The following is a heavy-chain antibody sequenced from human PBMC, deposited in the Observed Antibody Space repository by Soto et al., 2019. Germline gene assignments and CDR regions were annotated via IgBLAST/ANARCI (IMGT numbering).Heavy chain of an antibody. CDR2: ISYDGSNK. CDR1: GFTFSSYA. J-gene: IGHJ4*02. D-gene: IGHD6-13*01. CDR3: ARDFPEKSIAAAGLLFDY. Sequence: PGGSLRLSCAASGFTFSSYAMHWVRQAPGKGLEWVAVISYDGSNKYYADSVKGRFTISRDNSKNTLYLQMNSLRAEDTAVYYCARDFPEKSIAAAGLLFDYWGQGTLVTVSS. V-gene: IGHV3-30-3*01.